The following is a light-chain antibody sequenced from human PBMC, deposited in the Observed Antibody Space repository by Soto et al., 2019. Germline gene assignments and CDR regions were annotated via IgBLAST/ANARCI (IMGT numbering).Light chain of an antibody. V-gene: IGKV3-15*01. CDR2: SAS. CDR3: QQYNDWPPLT. J-gene: IGKJ4*01. Sequence: EIVMTQSPASLAVSLGGRATLSCRASRTVASNLAWYRQRPGQAPRLLMASASIRATGVPLRISGSGYGTDFTLNISSLQSEDFAVYYCQQYNDWPPLTFGGGTKVEL. CDR1: RTVASN.